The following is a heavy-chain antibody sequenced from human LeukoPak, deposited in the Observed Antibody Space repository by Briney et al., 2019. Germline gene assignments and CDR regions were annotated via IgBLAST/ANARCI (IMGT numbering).Heavy chain of an antibody. CDR1: GFTFSHYA. CDR3: ARDSQYSSSSYYFDY. D-gene: IGHD6-6*01. V-gene: IGHV3-33*08. Sequence: GGSLRLSCAASGFTFSHYAMSWVRQAPGKGLEWVAVIWYDGSNKYYADSVKGRFTTSRDNSKNTLYLQMNSLRAEDTAVYYCARDSQYSSSSYYFDYWGQGTLVTVSS. J-gene: IGHJ4*02. CDR2: IWYDGSNK.